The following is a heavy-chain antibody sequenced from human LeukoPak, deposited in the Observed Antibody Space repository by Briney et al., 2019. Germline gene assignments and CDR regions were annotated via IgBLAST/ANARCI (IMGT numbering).Heavy chain of an antibody. Sequence: PGGSLRLSCAASGFTFSGSAMSWVRQARGKGLEWVSAIGGSGGRTYYVDSVKGRFTVSRDNSKSTLYLQMNSLRAEDTAVYYCAKSVGAYYYDTSGGQGTLVTVSS. CDR1: GFTFSGSA. V-gene: IGHV3-23*01. CDR3: AKSVGAYYYDTS. D-gene: IGHD3-22*01. CDR2: IGGSGGRT. J-gene: IGHJ4*02.